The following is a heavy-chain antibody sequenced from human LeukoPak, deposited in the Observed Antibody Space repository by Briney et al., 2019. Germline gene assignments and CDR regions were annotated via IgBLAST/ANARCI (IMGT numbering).Heavy chain of an antibody. CDR1: GGSISSYS. V-gene: IGHV4-59*01. CDR3: ARGPTYLLTDYPYYFDY. Sequence: PSETLSLTCTVSGGSISSYSWSWIRQPPGKALEWIGYVSNSGGSTYNPSLKGRVTISLDTSKDQCSLRLSSVTAADTALYYCARGPTYLLTDYPYYFDYWGRGTLVTVSS. J-gene: IGHJ4*02. D-gene: IGHD3-9*01. CDR2: VSNSGGS.